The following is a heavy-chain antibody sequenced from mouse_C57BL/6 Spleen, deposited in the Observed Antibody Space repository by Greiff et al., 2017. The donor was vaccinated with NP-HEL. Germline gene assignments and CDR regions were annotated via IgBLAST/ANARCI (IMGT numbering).Heavy chain of an antibody. V-gene: IGHV1-12*01. Sequence: QVQLQQSGAELVRPGASVKMSCKASGYTFTSYNMHWVKQTPRQGLEWIGAIYPGNGDTSYNQKFKGKATLTVDKSSSTAYMQLSSLTSEDSAVYICTKSLLLRLYYFAYWGQGTTLTVSS. J-gene: IGHJ2*01. CDR3: TKSLLLRLYYFAY. D-gene: IGHD1-1*01. CDR2: IYPGNGDT. CDR1: GYTFTSYN.